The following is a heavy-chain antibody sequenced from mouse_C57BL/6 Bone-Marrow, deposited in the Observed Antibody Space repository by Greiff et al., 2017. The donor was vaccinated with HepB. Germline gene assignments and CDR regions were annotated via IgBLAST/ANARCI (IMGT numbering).Heavy chain of an antibody. V-gene: IGHV3-8*01. CDR2: ISYSGST. J-gene: IGHJ4*01. D-gene: IGHD1-1*01. CDR1: GYSITSDY. Sequence: EVQLLESGPGLAKPSQTLSLTCSVTGYSITSDYWNWIRKFPGNKLEYMGYISYSGSTYYNPSLKSRISITRDTSKNQYYLQLNSVTTEDTATYYCARYRGTTVVAHYYAMDYWGQGTSVTVSS. CDR3: ARYRGTTVVAHYYAMDY.